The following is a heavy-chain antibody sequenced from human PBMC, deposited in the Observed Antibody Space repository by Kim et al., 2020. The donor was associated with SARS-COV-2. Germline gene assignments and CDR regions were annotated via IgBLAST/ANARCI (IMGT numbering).Heavy chain of an antibody. J-gene: IGHJ4*02. V-gene: IGHV4-39*01. D-gene: IGHD3-3*01. CDR3: ASLRPFGVVSPFDY. Sequence: PSHKSRIPISVDTSKDQFSLRLSSVTAADTAVYYCASLRPFGVVSPFDYWGQGTLVTVSS.